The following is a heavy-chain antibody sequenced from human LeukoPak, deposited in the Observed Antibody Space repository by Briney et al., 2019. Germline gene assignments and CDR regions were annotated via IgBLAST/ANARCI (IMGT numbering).Heavy chain of an antibody. Sequence: ASVKVSCKASGFTFTSSAMQWVRQARGQRLEWIGWIVVGSGNTNYAQKFQERVTITRDMSTSTAYMELSSLRSEDTAVYYCAALTVTGYYGMHVWGQGTTVTVSS. CDR3: AALTVTGYYGMHV. J-gene: IGHJ6*02. D-gene: IGHD4-17*01. CDR1: GFTFTSSA. CDR2: IVVGSGNT. V-gene: IGHV1-58*02.